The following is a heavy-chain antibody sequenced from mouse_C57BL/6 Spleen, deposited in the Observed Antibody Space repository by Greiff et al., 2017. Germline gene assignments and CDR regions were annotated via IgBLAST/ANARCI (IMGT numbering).Heavy chain of an antibody. D-gene: IGHD3-2*02. Sequence: EVKLMESGPELVKPGASVKISCKASGYSFTDYNMNWVKQSNGKSLEWIGVINPNYGTTSYNQKFKGKATLTVDQSSSTAYMQLNSLTSEDSAVYYCARGSSGYVGYAMDYWGQGTSVTVSS. J-gene: IGHJ4*01. V-gene: IGHV1-39*01. CDR3: ARGSSGYVGYAMDY. CDR1: GYSFTDYN. CDR2: INPNYGTT.